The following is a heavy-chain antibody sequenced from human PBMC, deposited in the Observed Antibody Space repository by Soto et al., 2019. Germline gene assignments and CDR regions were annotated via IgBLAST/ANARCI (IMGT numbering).Heavy chain of an antibody. V-gene: IGHV3-48*02. CDR3: ARDPKSGNQKLYFDY. J-gene: IGHJ4*02. Sequence: GGSLRLSSVASGFSFRSYSMNWVRQAPGKGPEWVAYVSGSGNTQYYADSAKGRFTISRNNAKQSLYLQLNSRRDEDTAVYYCARDPKSGNQKLYFDYWGQGALVTVSS. CDR2: VSGSGNTQ. D-gene: IGHD1-26*01. CDR1: GFSFRSYS.